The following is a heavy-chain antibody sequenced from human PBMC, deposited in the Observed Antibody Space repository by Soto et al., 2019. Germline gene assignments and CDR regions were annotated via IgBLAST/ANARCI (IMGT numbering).Heavy chain of an antibody. V-gene: IGHV1-69*13. Sequence: GASVKVSCKASGGTFSSYAISWVRQAPGQGLEWMGGIIPIFGTANYAQKFQGRVTITADESTSTAYMELSSLRSEDTAAYYCARVLDYYDSSGYYGYWGQGILVTVYS. CDR1: GGTFSSYA. CDR2: IIPIFGTA. J-gene: IGHJ4*02. D-gene: IGHD3-22*01. CDR3: ARVLDYYDSSGYYGY.